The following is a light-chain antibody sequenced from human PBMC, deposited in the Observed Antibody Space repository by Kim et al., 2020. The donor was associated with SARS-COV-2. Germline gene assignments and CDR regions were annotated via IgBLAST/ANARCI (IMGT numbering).Light chain of an antibody. V-gene: IGKV3-15*01. CDR2: SAS. Sequence: EVVLTQSPATLSVSPGERATLSCRASQSVNTNLAWYQQKPVQAPRLLVYSASTRATGIPARFSGTGSGTEFALTISSLQSEDSAVYYCQQYNNWLPYTFGQGTKLEI. CDR1: QSVNTN. J-gene: IGKJ2*01. CDR3: QQYNNWLPYT.